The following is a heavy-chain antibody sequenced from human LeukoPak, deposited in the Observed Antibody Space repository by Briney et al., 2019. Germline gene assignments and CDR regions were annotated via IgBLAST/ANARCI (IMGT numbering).Heavy chain of an antibody. CDR1: GGSISPYY. CDR2: IYYSGST. D-gene: IGHD2-21*01. J-gene: IGHJ3*02. V-gene: IGHV4-59*08. CDR3: ARHYSAFDI. Sequence: SETLSLTCTVSGGSISPYYWSWIRQPPGKGLEWIGYIYYSGSTNYNPSLKSRVTISVDTSKNHFSLKLSSVTAADTAVYYCARHYSAFDIWGQGTMVTVSS.